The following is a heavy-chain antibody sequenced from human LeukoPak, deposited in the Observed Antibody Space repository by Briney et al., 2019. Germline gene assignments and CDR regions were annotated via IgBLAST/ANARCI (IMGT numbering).Heavy chain of an antibody. Sequence: GASVKVSCKASGGTFSSYAISWVRQAPGQGLEWMGGFDPEDGETIYAQKFQGRVTMTEDTSTDTAYMELSSLRSEDTAVYYCATRLSRGGFDYWGQGTLVTVSS. CDR2: FDPEDGET. V-gene: IGHV1-24*01. CDR3: ATRLSRGGFDY. J-gene: IGHJ4*02. CDR1: GGTFSSYA. D-gene: IGHD5-24*01.